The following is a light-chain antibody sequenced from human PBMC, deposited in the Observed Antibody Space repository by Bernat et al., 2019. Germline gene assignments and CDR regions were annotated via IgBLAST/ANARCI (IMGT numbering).Light chain of an antibody. CDR3: CSYAITSTWV. J-gene: IGLJ3*02. CDR2: GVS. V-gene: IGLV2-23*02. CDR1: SSDVGTYTL. Sequence: QSALTQPASVSGSPGQSITISCTGTSSDVGTYTLVSWYQHHPGKAPKLMIYGVSKRPSGVSNRFSGSKSGNTASLTISGLQAEDEADYYCCSYAITSTWVFGGGTKLTVL.